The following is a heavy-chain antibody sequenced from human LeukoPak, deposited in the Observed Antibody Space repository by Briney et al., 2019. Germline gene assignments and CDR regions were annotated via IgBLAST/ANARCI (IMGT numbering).Heavy chain of an antibody. CDR1: GYTFTGYY. D-gene: IGHD5-12*01. Sequence: ASVKVSCKASGYTFTGYYMHWVRQAPGQGLEWMGRINPNSGGTNYAQMFQGRVTMTRDTSISTAYMELSRLRSDDTAVYYCATSAVGVVATGEFAYWGQGTLVTVSS. V-gene: IGHV1-2*06. CDR3: ATSAVGVVATGEFAY. J-gene: IGHJ4*02. CDR2: INPNSGGT.